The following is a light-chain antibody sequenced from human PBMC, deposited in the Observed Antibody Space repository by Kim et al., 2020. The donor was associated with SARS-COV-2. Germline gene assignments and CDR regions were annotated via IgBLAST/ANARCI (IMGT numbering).Light chain of an antibody. J-gene: IGLJ3*02. CDR1: SSNIGSNS. Sequence: QSVLTQPPSASGTPGQRVTISCSGSSSNIGSNSVYWYQQLPGTAPKLLIYGNNERPSGVPDRFSGSKSGTSASLAISGLRSEDEADYYCAAWDDSLSGRVFGGGTKLTVL. CDR3: AAWDDSLSGRV. CDR2: GNN. V-gene: IGLV1-47*01.